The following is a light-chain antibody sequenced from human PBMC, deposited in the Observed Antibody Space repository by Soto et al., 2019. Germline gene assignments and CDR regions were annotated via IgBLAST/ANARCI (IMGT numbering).Light chain of an antibody. CDR1: QSVSNN. J-gene: IGKJ1*01. CDR2: DAS. Sequence: ILMTQSPATLSVSPGERATLSCRASQSVSNNLAWYQQKPGQAPRLLIYDASTRATGFPARFSGSGSGTEFTLTISGLQSEDFAVYYCQQYNNWPPWTFGQGTKVEIK. V-gene: IGKV3-15*01. CDR3: QQYNNWPPWT.